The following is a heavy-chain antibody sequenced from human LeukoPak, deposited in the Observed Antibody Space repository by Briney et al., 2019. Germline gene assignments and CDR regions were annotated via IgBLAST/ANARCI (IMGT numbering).Heavy chain of an antibody. CDR2: VSSSGSTI. D-gene: IGHD6-6*01. J-gene: IGHJ4*02. CDR3: ARDPIIPSRIAARPGYYFDY. Sequence: GGSLRLSCAASGFTFSDYYMSWIRQAPGKGLEWVSYVSSSGSTIYYADSVKGRFTISRDNAKNSLYLQMNSLRAEDTAVYYCARDPIIPSRIAARPGYYFDYWGQGTLVTVSS. CDR1: GFTFSDYY. V-gene: IGHV3-11*04.